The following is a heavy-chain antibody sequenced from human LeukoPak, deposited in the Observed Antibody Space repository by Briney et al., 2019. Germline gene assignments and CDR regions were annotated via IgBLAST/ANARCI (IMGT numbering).Heavy chain of an antibody. D-gene: IGHD6-13*01. CDR3: AKGKYSSSWYFDY. Sequence: GGSLRLSCASSGFTFSDYAMTWVRQAPGRGLEWVSAISGGGTYTYYADSVKGRFTISRDNSKNTLYLQMNSLRAEDAAVYYCAKGKYSSSWYFDYWGQGTLVTVSS. J-gene: IGHJ4*02. CDR1: GFTFSDYA. V-gene: IGHV3-23*01. CDR2: ISGGGTYT.